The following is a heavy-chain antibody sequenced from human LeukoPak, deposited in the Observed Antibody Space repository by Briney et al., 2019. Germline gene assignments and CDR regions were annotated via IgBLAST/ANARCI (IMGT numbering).Heavy chain of an antibody. V-gene: IGHV3-30*04. J-gene: IGHJ5*02. CDR1: GFTFSSYA. Sequence: GRSLRLSCAASGFTFSSYAMHWVRQAPGKGLEWVAVISYDGSNKYYADSVKGRFTISRDNSKNTLYLQMNSLRAEDTAVYYCARDTFFGRSGGSCPPYNWFDPWGQGTLVTVSS. CDR2: ISYDGSNK. D-gene: IGHD2-15*01. CDR3: ARDTFFGRSGGSCPPYNWFDP.